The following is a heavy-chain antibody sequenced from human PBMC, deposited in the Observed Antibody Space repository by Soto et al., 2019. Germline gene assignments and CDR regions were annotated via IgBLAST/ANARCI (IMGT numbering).Heavy chain of an antibody. V-gene: IGHV3-74*01. CDR2: INSDGSST. Sequence: GGSLRLSCAASGFTFSSYWMHWVRQAPGKGLVWVSRINSDGSSTSYADSVKGRFTISRDNAKNTLYLQMNSLRAEDTAVYYCASADDTAMGPFDYWGQGTLVTVSS. CDR1: GFTFSSYW. J-gene: IGHJ4*02. D-gene: IGHD5-18*01. CDR3: ASADDTAMGPFDY.